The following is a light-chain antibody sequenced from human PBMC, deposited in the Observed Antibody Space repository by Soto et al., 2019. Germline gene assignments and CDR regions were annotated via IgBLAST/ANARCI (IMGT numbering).Light chain of an antibody. CDR2: DVS. V-gene: IGLV2-14*03. CDR1: SSDVGGYNY. Sequence: QSALTQPASVSGSPGQSITISCTGSSSDVGGYNYVSWYQHHPGKAPKLMIYDVSDRPSGVSDRFSGSKSGNTASLTISGLQAEDEADYYCSSYSTSSPLFRGGTKLTVL. CDR3: SSYSTSSPL. J-gene: IGLJ2*01.